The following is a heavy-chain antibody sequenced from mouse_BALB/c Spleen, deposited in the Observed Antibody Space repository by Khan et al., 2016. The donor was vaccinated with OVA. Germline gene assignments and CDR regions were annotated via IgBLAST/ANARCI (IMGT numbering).Heavy chain of an antibody. V-gene: IGHV2-2*02. J-gene: IGHJ3*01. Sequence: QVQLKESGPGLVQPSQSLSITCTVSGFSLTSYGVHRVRQSPGKGLEWLGVIWSGGSTDYNAVFISRLNISKDSSKSQAFFKMDSLQANDTAIYYCARNYDYDEGLAYWGKGTLVTVSA. D-gene: IGHD2-4*01. CDR2: IWSGGST. CDR3: ARNYDYDEGLAY. CDR1: GFSLTSYG.